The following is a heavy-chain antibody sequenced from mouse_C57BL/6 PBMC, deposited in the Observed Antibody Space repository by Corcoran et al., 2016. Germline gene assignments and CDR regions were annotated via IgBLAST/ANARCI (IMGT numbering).Heavy chain of an antibody. CDR1: GYTFTDYY. V-gene: IGHV1-26*01. D-gene: IGHD1-1*01. CDR2: INPNNGGT. Sequence: EVQLQQSGPELVKPGASVKISCKASGYTFTDYYMNWVKQSHGKSLEWIGDINPNNGGTSYNQKFKGKATLTVDKSSSTAYMELRSLTSEDSAVYYCARSDYYYGSSSWFAYWGQGTLVTVSA. CDR3: ARSDYYYGSSSWFAY. J-gene: IGHJ3*01.